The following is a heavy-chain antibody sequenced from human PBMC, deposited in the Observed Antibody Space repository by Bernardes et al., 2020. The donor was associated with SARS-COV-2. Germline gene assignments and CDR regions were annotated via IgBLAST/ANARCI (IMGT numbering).Heavy chain of an antibody. J-gene: IGHJ4*02. CDR1: GFTITSKY. CDR2: IFKGGMT. V-gene: IGHV3-53*01. CDR3: AGGSADTAEVVDY. D-gene: IGHD5-18*01. Sequence: GGSLRLSCEASGFTITSKYMSWVRQSPGKGLEWVSVIFKGGMTFHADSVKGRATISRDIPKNTVYLQLNSLRLEDTAVYYCAGGSADTAEVVDYWGQGSLVTVSS.